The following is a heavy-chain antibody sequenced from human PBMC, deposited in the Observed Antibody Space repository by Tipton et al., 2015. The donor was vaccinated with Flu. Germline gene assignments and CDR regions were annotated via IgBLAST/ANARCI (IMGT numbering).Heavy chain of an antibody. D-gene: IGHD5-12*01. J-gene: IGHJ4*02. Sequence: LRLSCTVSGGSISSGSYYWSWIRQPAGKGLEWIGRIYTSGSTNYNPSLKSRVTISVDTSKNQFSLKLSSVTAADTAVYYCARVVVATRNFDYWGQGTLVTVSS. CDR2: IYTSGST. V-gene: IGHV4-61*02. CDR1: GGSISSGSYY. CDR3: ARVVVATRNFDY.